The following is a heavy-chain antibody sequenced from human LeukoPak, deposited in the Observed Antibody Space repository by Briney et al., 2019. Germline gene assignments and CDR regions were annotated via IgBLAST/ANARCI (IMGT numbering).Heavy chain of an antibody. CDR3: AIVGATPDY. J-gene: IGHJ4*02. CDR1: GGSFSGYY. V-gene: IGHV4-34*01. D-gene: IGHD1-26*01. CDR2: INHSGST. Sequence: SETLSLTCAVYGGSFSGYYWSWIRQPPGKGLEWIGEINHSGSTNYNPSLKSRVTISVDTSKNQFSLKLSSVTAADTAAYYCAIVGATPDYWGQGTLVTVSS.